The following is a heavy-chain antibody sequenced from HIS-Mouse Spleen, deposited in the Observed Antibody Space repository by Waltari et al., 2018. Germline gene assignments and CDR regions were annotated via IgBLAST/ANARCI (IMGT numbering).Heavy chain of an antibody. D-gene: IGHD6-13*01. CDR1: GCSIRSSSDY. V-gene: IGHV4-39*07. J-gene: IGHJ2*01. CDR2: IYYSGST. Sequence: QLQLQESGPGLVKPSEALSLTCTVPGCSIRSSSDYLGWIRQPPGKGLEWIGSIYYSGSTYYNPSLKSRVTISVDTSKNQFSLKLSSVTAADTAVYYCAREIPYSSSWYDWYFDLWGRGTLVTVSS. CDR3: AREIPYSSSWYDWYFDL.